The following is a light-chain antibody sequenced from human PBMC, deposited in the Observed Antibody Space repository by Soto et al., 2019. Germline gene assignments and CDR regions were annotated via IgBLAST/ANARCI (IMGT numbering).Light chain of an antibody. CDR1: QSISSH. Sequence: DIRMTQFPSSLSASVGDTVTITCRASQSISSHLNWYQQKPGKAPNLLMYTASNLQSGVPSRFSGSGSGTDFTLTISSLQPEDFATYYCQQSYSTPISFGQGTRLEIK. V-gene: IGKV1-39*01. CDR2: TAS. CDR3: QQSYSTPIS. J-gene: IGKJ5*01.